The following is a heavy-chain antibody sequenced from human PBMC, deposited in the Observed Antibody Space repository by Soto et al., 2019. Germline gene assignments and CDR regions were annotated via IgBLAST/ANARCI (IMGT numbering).Heavy chain of an antibody. CDR2: IYYSGST. Sequence: SETLSLTCTVSGGSISSYYWSWIRQPPGKGLEWIGYIYYSGSTNYNPSLKSRVTISVDTSKNQFSLKLSSVTAADTAVYYCARIVAAAAKGGWFDPWGQGTLVTVSS. D-gene: IGHD6-13*01. J-gene: IGHJ5*02. CDR3: ARIVAAAAKGGWFDP. CDR1: GGSISSYY. V-gene: IGHV4-59*01.